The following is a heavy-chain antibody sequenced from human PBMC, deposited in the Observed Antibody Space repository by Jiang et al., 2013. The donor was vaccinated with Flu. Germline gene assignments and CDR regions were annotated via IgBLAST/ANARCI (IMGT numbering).Heavy chain of an antibody. CDR3: ARVDYDSSGYESGNWFDP. Sequence: KASGYTFTSYYMHWVRQAPGQGLEWMGIINPSGGSTSYAQKFQGRVTMTRDTSTSTVYMELSSLRSEDTAVYYCARVDYDSSGYESGNWFDPWGQGTLVTVSS. D-gene: IGHD3-22*01. J-gene: IGHJ5*02. CDR2: INPSGGST. V-gene: IGHV1-46*01. CDR1: GYTFTSYY.